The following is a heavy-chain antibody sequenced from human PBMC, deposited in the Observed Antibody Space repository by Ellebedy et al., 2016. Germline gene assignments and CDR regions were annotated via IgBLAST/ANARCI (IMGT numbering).Heavy chain of an antibody. D-gene: IGHD2-8*02. Sequence: GGSLRLXXAASGFTFISYAMSWVRQAPGKGLEWVSTISGLSSSTFYADSVKGRFTISRDNSKRTLSLQMNSLRAEDTAVYYCAKAVLELHAFDIWGQGTLVTVSS. CDR2: ISGLSSST. V-gene: IGHV3-23*01. J-gene: IGHJ3*02. CDR1: GFTFISYA. CDR3: AKAVLELHAFDI.